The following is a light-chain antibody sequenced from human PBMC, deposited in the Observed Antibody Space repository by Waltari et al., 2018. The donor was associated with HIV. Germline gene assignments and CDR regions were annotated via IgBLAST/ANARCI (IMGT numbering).Light chain of an antibody. J-gene: IGLJ2*01. V-gene: IGLV1-47*01. CDR3: FSYAGNNFLL. CDR2: RND. CDR1: TSNIGSNY. Sequence: QSVLTQSPSASGTPGQRVTISCSGSTSNIGSNYVSWYQQLPGTAPKLLIYRNDQRPSGVPDRFSGSKSGSSASLTVSGLQADDEATYYCFSYAGNNFLLFGGGTKLTVL.